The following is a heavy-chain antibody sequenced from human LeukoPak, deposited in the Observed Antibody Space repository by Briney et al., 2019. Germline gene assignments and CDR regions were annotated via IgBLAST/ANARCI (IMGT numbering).Heavy chain of an antibody. CDR3: ARRRNYYGSGSDFDY. Sequence: GESLKISCQGSGYSFTSYWIGWVRQMPGKGLEWMGIIYPGDSDTRNSPSRYSPSFQGQVTISADKSISTAYLQWSSLKASDTAMYYCARRRNYYGSGSDFDYWGQGTLVTVSS. J-gene: IGHJ4*02. V-gene: IGHV5-51*01. D-gene: IGHD3-10*01. CDR2: IYPGDSDTRNSPS. CDR1: GYSFTSYW.